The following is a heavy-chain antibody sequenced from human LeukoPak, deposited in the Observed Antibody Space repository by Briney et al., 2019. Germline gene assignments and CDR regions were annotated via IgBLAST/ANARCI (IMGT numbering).Heavy chain of an antibody. D-gene: IGHD3-3*01. CDR1: GGSFGGYY. CDR2: INHSGST. Sequence: KPSETLSLTCAVYGGSFGGYYWSWIRQPPGKGLEWIGEINHSGSTNYNPSLKSRVTISVDTSKNQFSLKLSSVTAADTAVYYCARDQYFTIFGVVQPNYFDYWGQGTLVTVSS. J-gene: IGHJ4*02. CDR3: ARDQYFTIFGVVQPNYFDY. V-gene: IGHV4-34*01.